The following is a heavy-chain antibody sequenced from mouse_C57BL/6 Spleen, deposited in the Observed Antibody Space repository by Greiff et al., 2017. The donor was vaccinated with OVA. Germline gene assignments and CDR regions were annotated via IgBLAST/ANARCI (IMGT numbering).Heavy chain of an antibody. J-gene: IGHJ2*01. Sequence: QVQLQQPGAELVRPGSSVKLSCKASGYTFTSYWMHWVKQRPIQGLEWIGNIDPSDSETHYNQKFKDKATLTVDKSSSTDYMQRSSLTSEDAAVYYCTRMEIYYGNSADYWGQGTTLTVSS. CDR3: TRMEIYYGNSADY. D-gene: IGHD1-1*01. CDR1: GYTFTSYW. V-gene: IGHV1-52*01. CDR2: IDPSDSET.